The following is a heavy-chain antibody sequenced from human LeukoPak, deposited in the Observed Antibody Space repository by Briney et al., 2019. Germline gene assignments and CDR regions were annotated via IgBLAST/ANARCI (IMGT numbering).Heavy chain of an antibody. Sequence: PGGSLRLSCAASGFTFSSYSMNWVRQAPGKGLEWVSYISSSSSTIYYADSVKGRFTISRDNAKNSLYLQMNSLRAEDTAVYYCAKDPTYSSSSGYYYYMDVWGKGTTVTVSS. D-gene: IGHD6-6*01. CDR2: ISSSSSTI. V-gene: IGHV3-48*01. J-gene: IGHJ6*03. CDR1: GFTFSSYS. CDR3: AKDPTYSSSSGYYYYMDV.